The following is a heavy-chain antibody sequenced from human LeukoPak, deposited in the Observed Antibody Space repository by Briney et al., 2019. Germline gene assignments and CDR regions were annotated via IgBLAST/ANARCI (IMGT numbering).Heavy chain of an antibody. CDR1: NGSISSSSYY. Sequence: PSETLSLTCTVSNGSISSSSYYWGWIRQPPGKGLEWIGRISYSGSTYYNPSLKSRVTIYVDTSKNQFSLKLSSVTAADTAVYYCARLVYSSGYYLIFDYWGQGTLVTVSS. CDR2: ISYSGST. CDR3: ARLVYSSGYYLIFDY. V-gene: IGHV4-39*01. J-gene: IGHJ4*02. D-gene: IGHD3-22*01.